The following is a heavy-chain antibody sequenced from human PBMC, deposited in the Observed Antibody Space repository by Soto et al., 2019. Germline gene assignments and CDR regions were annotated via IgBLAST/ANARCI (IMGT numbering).Heavy chain of an antibody. J-gene: IGHJ4*02. V-gene: IGHV3-23*01. D-gene: IGHD1-26*01. Sequence: GGSLRLSCAASGFSFRAYTMSWVRQAPGKGLEWLSVISGSGGSPSYADSVQGRFVISRDNARNTLYLHMNSLRAEDTAMYYCAKARCTTTDCYVPDYWGRGTLVTVSS. CDR2: ISGSGGSP. CDR1: GFSFRAYT. CDR3: AKARCTTTDCYVPDY.